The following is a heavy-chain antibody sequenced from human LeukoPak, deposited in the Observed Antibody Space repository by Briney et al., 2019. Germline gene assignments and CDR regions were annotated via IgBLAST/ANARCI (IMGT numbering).Heavy chain of an antibody. J-gene: IGHJ6*03. CDR3: ARGDYGSGSYYYMDV. CDR2: IYYSGST. V-gene: IGHV4-59*01. Sequence: SETLSLTCTVSGGSISSYYWSWIRQPPGKGLEWIGYIYYSGSTNYNPSLKSRVTISVDTSKNQFSLKLSSVTAADTAVYYCARGDYGSGSYYYMDVWGKGTTVTVSS. D-gene: IGHD3-10*01. CDR1: GGSISSYY.